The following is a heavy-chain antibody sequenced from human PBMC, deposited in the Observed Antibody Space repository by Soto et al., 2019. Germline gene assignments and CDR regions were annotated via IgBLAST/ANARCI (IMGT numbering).Heavy chain of an antibody. CDR2: ISGSGGST. D-gene: IGHD3-3*01. CDR3: AKDIVDTIFGVVPYYYGMDV. CDR1: GFTFISYA. J-gene: IGHJ6*02. V-gene: IGHV3-23*01. Sequence: SGGSLRLSCAASGFTFISYAMSWVRQAPGKGLEWVSAISGSGGSTYYADSVKGRFTISRDNSKNTLYLQMNSLRAEDTAVYYCAKDIVDTIFGVVPYYYGMDVWGQGTTVTVSS.